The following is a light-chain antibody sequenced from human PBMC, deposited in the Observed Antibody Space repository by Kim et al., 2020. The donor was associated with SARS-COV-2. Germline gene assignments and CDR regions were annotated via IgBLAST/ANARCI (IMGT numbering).Light chain of an antibody. V-gene: IGLV1-44*01. CDR1: NYNSGSHT. J-gene: IGLJ3*02. Sequence: QMVTWSWSGSNYNSGSHTVKWYQHCPGTAPKLLIYAISHRPLGVPDRFSGSKSDSSASLAISGLQSEDEADYYCAAWDASLNGWVFGGGTKLTVL. CDR2: AIS. CDR3: AAWDASLNGWV.